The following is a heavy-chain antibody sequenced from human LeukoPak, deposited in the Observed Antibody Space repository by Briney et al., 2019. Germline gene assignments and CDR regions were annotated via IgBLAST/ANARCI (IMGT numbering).Heavy chain of an antibody. CDR2: ISTYNGNT. D-gene: IGHD2-15*01. CDR3: AGEGSPFYYYYMDV. CDR1: GYTFTSYG. Sequence: ASVKVSFKASGYTFTSYGISWVRQAPGQGLEWMGWISTYNGNTNYAQKLQGRVTMTTDTSTSIAYMELRSLRSDDTAVYYCAGEGSPFYYYYMDVWGKGTTVTVSS. V-gene: IGHV1-18*01. J-gene: IGHJ6*03.